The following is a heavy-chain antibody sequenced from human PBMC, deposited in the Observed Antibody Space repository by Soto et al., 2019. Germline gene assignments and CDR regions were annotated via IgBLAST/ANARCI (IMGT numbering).Heavy chain of an antibody. D-gene: IGHD6-13*01. CDR2: ISAYNGNT. J-gene: IGHJ6*02. CDR3: ARRGSSWYLSGYYGMDV. Sequence: ASVKVAWKASGYTFTSYGISWVRQAPGQGLEWMGWISAYNGNTNYAQKLQGRVTMTTDTSTSTAYMELRSLRSDDTAVYYCARRGSSWYLSGYYGMDVWGQGTTVTVSS. V-gene: IGHV1-18*04. CDR1: GYTFTSYG.